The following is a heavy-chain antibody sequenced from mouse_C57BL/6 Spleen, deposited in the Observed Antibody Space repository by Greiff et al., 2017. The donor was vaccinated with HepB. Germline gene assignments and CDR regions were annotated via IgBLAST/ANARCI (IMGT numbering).Heavy chain of an antibody. V-gene: IGHV1-55*01. CDR1: GYTFTSYW. CDR3: ASGGDYDRTWFAY. J-gene: IGHJ3*01. D-gene: IGHD2-4*01. CDR2: IYPGSGST. Sequence: QVHVKQPGAELVKPGASVKMSCKASGYTFTSYWITWVKQRPGQGLEWIGDIYPGSGSTNYNEKFKSKATLTVDTSSSTAYMQLSSLTSEDSAVYYCASGGDYDRTWFAYWGQGTLVTVSA.